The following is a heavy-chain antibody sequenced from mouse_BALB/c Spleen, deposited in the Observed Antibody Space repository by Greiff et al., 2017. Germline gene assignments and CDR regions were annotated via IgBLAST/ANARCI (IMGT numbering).Heavy chain of an antibody. J-gene: IGHJ3*01. CDR2: IYPGSGNT. D-gene: IGHD1-1*01. CDR3: ARRYYGSSYEWFAY. CDR1: GYTFTDYY. Sequence: VKLVESGAELARPGASVKLSCKASGYTFTDYYINWVKQRTGQGLEWIGEIYPGSGNTYYNEKFKGKATLTADKSSSTAYMQLSSLTSEDSAVYFCARRYYGSSYEWFAYWGQGTLVTVSA. V-gene: IGHV1-77*01.